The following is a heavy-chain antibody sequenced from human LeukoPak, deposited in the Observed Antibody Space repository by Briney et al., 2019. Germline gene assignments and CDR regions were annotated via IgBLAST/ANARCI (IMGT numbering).Heavy chain of an antibody. CDR2: VYYTGNT. Sequence: SETLSLTCAVSGVSISYHNYSWDWIRQPPGKRLEWIGTVYYTGNTYYNPSLKSRVAISVDTSKNQFSLQLTSMTAADTAVYYCARLRAMAGHRGGFDFWGRGTMVTVSS. CDR3: ARLRAMAGHRGGFDF. J-gene: IGHJ3*01. V-gene: IGHV4-39*01. D-gene: IGHD6-19*01. CDR1: GVSISYHNYS.